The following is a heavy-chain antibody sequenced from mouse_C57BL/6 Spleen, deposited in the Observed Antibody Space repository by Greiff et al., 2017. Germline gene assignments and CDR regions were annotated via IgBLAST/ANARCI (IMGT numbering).Heavy chain of an antibody. J-gene: IGHJ2*01. Sequence: QVQLQQPGAELVMPGASVKLSCKASGYTFTSYWMHWVKQRPGQGLEWIGEIDPSDSYPTYNQKFKGKSTLTVDKSSSTAYMQLSSLTSEDSAVYDCARLYYDYDVGYFDYWGQGTTLTVSS. D-gene: IGHD2-4*01. CDR1: GYTFTSYW. CDR2: IDPSDSYP. V-gene: IGHV1-69*01. CDR3: ARLYYDYDVGYFDY.